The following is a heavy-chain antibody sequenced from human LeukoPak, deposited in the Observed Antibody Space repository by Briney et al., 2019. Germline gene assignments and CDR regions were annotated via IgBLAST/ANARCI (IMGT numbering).Heavy chain of an antibody. D-gene: IGHD2-15*01. CDR2: LTPILGTT. CDR3: ANGACCSGGSCSSVDY. V-gene: IGHV1-69*05. Sequence: SVNLSCKASGRTFSIYSIRWVRHAPAQGLEWMGGLTPILGTTNYAQKFQGRVTITTHESPSTPYMELRSLRSEDTAVYFCANGACCSGGSCSSVDYWGQGTLVTVSS. CDR1: GRTFSIYS. J-gene: IGHJ4*02.